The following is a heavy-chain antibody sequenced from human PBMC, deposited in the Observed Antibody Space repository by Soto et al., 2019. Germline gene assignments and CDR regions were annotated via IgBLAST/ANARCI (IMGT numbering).Heavy chain of an antibody. CDR1: GCTFSSYA. CDR2: IIPSFGTA. V-gene: IGHV1-69*12. CDR3: VGGHPDKVDY. D-gene: IGHD2-15*01. J-gene: IGHJ4*02. Sequence: QVQLVQSGAEVKKPGSSVKVSCKASGCTFSSYAISWVRQAPGQGLEWLGGIIPSFGTANYAQKFQGRVTITADESTSTAHMELSSLRSEDPGVYYCVGGHPDKVDYRGQGTLVPGSS.